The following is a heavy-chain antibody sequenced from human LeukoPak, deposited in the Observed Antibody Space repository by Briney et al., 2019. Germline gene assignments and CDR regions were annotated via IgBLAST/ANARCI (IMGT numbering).Heavy chain of an antibody. V-gene: IGHV6-1*01. CDR2: TYYRPKWYN. Sequence: SQTLSLTCAISGDSVSSNSAAWNWIRQSPSRGLEWLGRTYYRPKWYNDYAVSVKSRITINPDTSKNQFSLQLNSVTPEDTAVYYCARDRFDSSGWYEYYFDYWGQGTLVTVSS. D-gene: IGHD6-19*01. J-gene: IGHJ4*02. CDR3: ARDRFDSSGWYEYYFDY. CDR1: GDSVSSNSAA.